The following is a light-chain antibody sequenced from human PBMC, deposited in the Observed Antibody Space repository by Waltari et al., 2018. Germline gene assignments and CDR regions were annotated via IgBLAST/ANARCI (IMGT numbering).Light chain of an antibody. CDR2: SAS. Sequence: DAQMTQSPSSLIASVVDTVTISCRTGREIRNYLTWVQQKPGKAPKTLILSASRLQGGVPYRFRGSGFGTEFTLTITGLRPEDSATYYCQQSYTSPRTFGQGT. CDR1: REIRNY. J-gene: IGKJ1*01. V-gene: IGKV1-39*01. CDR3: QQSYTSPRT.